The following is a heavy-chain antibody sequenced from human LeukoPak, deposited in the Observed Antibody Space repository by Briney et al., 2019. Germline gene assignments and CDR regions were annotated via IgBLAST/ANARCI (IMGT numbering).Heavy chain of an antibody. CDR3: ARSKGGYCSSTSCARFDC. CDR2: TYYSGST. J-gene: IGHJ4*02. Sequence: SETLSLTCTVSGGSISSGGYYWTWIRQHPGKGLEWIGNTYYSGSTYYNPSLKSRVTISVDTSKNQFSLKLSSVTAADTAVYYCARSKGGYCSSTSCARFDCWGQGTLVTVSS. CDR1: GGSISSGGYY. V-gene: IGHV4-31*03. D-gene: IGHD2-2*01.